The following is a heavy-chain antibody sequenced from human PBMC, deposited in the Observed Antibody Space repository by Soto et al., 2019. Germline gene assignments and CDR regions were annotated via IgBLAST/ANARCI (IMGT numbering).Heavy chain of an antibody. J-gene: IGHJ4*02. CDR2: VSKSGYT. D-gene: IGHD2-2*01. V-gene: IGHV3-21*01. CDR1: GFTFNNYG. CDR3: AREDSIIITAVSDF. Sequence: PWLSQRLSCAVSGFTFNNYGINWVRQAPGKVLEWVSSVSKSGYTYYSDSVKGLFTISRDNAKNSVSLQINTLRAEDTAVYYCAREDSIIITAVSDFWGQGTLVTVPS.